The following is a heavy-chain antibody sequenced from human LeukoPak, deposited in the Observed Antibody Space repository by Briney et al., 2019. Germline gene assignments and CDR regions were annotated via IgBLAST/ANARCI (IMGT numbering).Heavy chain of an antibody. Sequence: SETLSLTCTVSGGSISLHFWTWIRQPAGKGLEWIGRMYSSGSTNYNPSLKSRVTMSIDMSNNQFSLKLFSVTAADTAVYYCARKLPGYSGYDYAIDYWGQGTLVTVSS. V-gene: IGHV4-4*07. CDR2: MYSSGST. CDR1: GGSISLHF. CDR3: ARKLPGYSGYDYAIDY. D-gene: IGHD5-12*01. J-gene: IGHJ4*02.